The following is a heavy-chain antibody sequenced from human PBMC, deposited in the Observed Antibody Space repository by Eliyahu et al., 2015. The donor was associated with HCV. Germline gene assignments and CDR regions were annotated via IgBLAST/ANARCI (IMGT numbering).Heavy chain of an antibody. Sequence: EVQLVESGGGLVKPGGSLRLSCAASGFTFXSYSMNWVRQAPGKGLEWVSSISSSSSYIYYADSVKGRFTISRDNAKNSLYLQMNSLRAEDTAVYYCARDSYDILTGYPLSGYYYYGMDVWGQGTTVTVSS. CDR1: GFTFXSYS. CDR2: ISSSSSYI. V-gene: IGHV3-21*01. J-gene: IGHJ6*02. D-gene: IGHD3-9*01. CDR3: ARDSYDILTGYPLSGYYYYGMDV.